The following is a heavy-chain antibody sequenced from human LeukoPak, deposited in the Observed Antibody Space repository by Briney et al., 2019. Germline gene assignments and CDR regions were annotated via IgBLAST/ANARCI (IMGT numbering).Heavy chain of an antibody. V-gene: IGHV1-18*04. CDR1: GYSITTNG. CDR3: ARVREGIYSSRDAFDI. J-gene: IGHJ3*02. Sequence: ASVNASCNASGYSITTNGLSCGRQAPGQGVERVAGVNPYDGETNYTPDLHVRVTLSPGTSTSTAYMELTSLRSDDTAVYYCARVREGIYSSRDAFDIWGQGTMVTVSS. D-gene: IGHD2-2*01. CDR2: VNPYDGET.